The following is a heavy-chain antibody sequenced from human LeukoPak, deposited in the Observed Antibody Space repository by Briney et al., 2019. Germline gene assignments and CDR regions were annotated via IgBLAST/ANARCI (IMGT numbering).Heavy chain of an antibody. Sequence: GGSLRLSCAASGFTFSSYSMNWVRQAPGKGLEWVAVIGYDGSEKHYADSVKGRFSISRDNSKNTLFLQMNSLRVEDTAVYFCARPRLFKGVFDDWGQGTVVTVSS. CDR3: ARPRLFKGVFDD. J-gene: IGHJ3*01. D-gene: IGHD2-8*01. CDR1: GFTFSSYS. V-gene: IGHV3-33*08. CDR2: IGYDGSEK.